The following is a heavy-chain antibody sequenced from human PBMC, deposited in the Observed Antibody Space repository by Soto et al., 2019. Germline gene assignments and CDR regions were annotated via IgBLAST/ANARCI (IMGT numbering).Heavy chain of an antibody. V-gene: IGHV1-18*01. CDR3: AREGIAAANDD. CDR2: IDPSSGNT. Sequence: GASVKVSCKASGYTFTTFGISWVRQAPGQGLEWMGWIDPSSGNTKYAQKFQGRVTMTRDTSTSTVYMELSSLRSEDTAVYYCAREGIAAANDDWGQRTLVTVSS. D-gene: IGHD6-13*01. CDR1: GYTFTTFG. J-gene: IGHJ4*02.